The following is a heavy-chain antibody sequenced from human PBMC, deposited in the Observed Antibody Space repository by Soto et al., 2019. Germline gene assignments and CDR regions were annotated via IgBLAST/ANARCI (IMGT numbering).Heavy chain of an antibody. V-gene: IGHV1-18*04. CDR2: ISTHNGNT. CDR3: AREGILGLFDAYDL. CDR1: VFTSSG. Sequence: ASVKVSCKASVFTSSGISWVRQAPGQRLEWMGWISTHNGNTVYAQKFQGRVIMTMDTSTTTVYMELRSLRPDDTAVYLCAREGILGLFDAYDLWGQGTMVTVSS. D-gene: IGHD3-3*01. J-gene: IGHJ3*01.